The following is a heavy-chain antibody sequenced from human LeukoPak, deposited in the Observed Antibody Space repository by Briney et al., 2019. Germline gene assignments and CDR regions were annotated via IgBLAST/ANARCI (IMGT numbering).Heavy chain of an antibody. CDR2: IYYSGST. D-gene: IGHD1-26*01. CDR1: GGSISSSSYY. CDR3: ARQLSDYYYYYMDV. Sequence: SETLSLTCTVSGGSISSSSYYWGWIRQPPGKGLEWIGSIYYSGSTYYNPSLKSRVTISVDTSKNQFSLKPSSVTAADTAVYYCARQLSDYYYYYMDVWGKGTTVTVSS. J-gene: IGHJ6*03. V-gene: IGHV4-39*01.